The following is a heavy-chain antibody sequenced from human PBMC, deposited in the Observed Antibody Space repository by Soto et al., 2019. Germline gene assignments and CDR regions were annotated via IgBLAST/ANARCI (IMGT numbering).Heavy chain of an antibody. D-gene: IGHD5-18*01. CDR2: INPNSGGT. Sequence: ASVKVSCKASGYTFTGYYMHWVRQAPGQGLEWMGWINPNSGGTNYAQKFQGWVTMTRDTSISAAYMELSRLRSDDTAVYYCARGRGYSYGLLINWGQGTLVTVSS. V-gene: IGHV1-2*04. CDR1: GYTFTGYY. J-gene: IGHJ4*02. CDR3: ARGRGYSYGLLIN.